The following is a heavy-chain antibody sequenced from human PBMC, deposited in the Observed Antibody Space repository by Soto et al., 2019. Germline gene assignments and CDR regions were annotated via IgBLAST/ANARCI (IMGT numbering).Heavy chain of an antibody. CDR1: GGTFYTYA. V-gene: IGHV1-69*01. Sequence: QVHLLQSGPEVNRPGSSVRGSCRAAGGTFYTYAFTWLRQAPGQGLEWMGGITPMIGTTKYARKFHGRVTFQADESASQAYMELSNLRSDDTDVYYCARDVSVMTSVFGFWSQGTLITVSS. D-gene: IGHD3-10*01. CDR3: ARDVSVMTSVFGF. CDR2: ITPMIGTT. J-gene: IGHJ4*02.